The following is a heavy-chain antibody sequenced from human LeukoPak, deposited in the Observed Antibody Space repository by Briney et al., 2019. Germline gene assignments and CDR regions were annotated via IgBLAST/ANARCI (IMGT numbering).Heavy chain of an antibody. V-gene: IGHV6-1*01. D-gene: IGHD2-2*02. CDR3: ARDTGRAIPFDF. CDR1: GDSVSSNSAA. CDR2: TYYRSKWYN. Sequence: SQTLSLTCAISGDSVSSNSAAWNWIRQSPSGGLEWLGRTYYRSKWYNDYAVSVKSRITINPDTSKNQFSLLLNSVTPEDTAAYYCARDTGRAIPFDFWGQGTLVTVSS. J-gene: IGHJ4*02.